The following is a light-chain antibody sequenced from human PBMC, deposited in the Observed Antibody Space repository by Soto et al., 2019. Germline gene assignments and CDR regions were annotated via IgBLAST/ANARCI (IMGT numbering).Light chain of an antibody. CDR2: KAS. CDR3: QQYNRYST. CDR1: QSINAW. J-gene: IGKJ1*01. Sequence: DIQMTQSPSTLSASVGDRVTITCRASQSINAWLAWYQQKPGKAPKLLISKASSLETGVPTRFSGSGSGTEFTLSISSLQPDDFATYYCQQYNRYSTFGQGTKVEIK. V-gene: IGKV1-5*03.